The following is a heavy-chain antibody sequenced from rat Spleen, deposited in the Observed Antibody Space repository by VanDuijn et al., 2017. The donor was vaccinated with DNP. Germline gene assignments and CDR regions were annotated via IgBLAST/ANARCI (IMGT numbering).Heavy chain of an antibody. J-gene: IGHJ3*01. CDR3: SRKDITRSAISAAFTY. V-gene: IGHV5-27*01. CDR1: GFTFSNYY. CDR2: ISPSGGST. Sequence: EVQLVESGGGLVQPGRSLKLSCAASGFTFSNYYMAWVRQAPTKGLEWVAYISPSGGSTYYRDSVKGRFTVSRDNAKSTLYLQMDSLRFEDTATYYCSRKDITRSAISAAFTYWGQGTLVTVSS. D-gene: IGHD1-2*01.